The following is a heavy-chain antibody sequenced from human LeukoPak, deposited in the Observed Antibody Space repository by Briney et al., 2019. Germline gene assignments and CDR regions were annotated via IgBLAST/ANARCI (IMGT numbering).Heavy chain of an antibody. CDR3: ARSAGRKKDIVVVPAAD. Sequence: SVKVSCKASGYTFTSYGISWVRQAPGQGLEWMGGIIPIFGTANYAQKFQGRVTITADESTSTAYMELSSLRSEDAAVYYCARSAGRKKDIVVVPAADWGQGTLVTVSS. D-gene: IGHD2-2*01. CDR1: GYTFTSYG. V-gene: IGHV1-69*13. J-gene: IGHJ4*02. CDR2: IIPIFGTA.